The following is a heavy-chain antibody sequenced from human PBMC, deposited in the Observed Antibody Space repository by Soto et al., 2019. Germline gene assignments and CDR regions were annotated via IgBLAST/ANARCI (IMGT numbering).Heavy chain of an antibody. J-gene: IGHJ6*02. CDR3: ARGPGAARRFSGGMDV. CDR1: GGTFSSYA. D-gene: IGHD6-6*01. Sequence: QVQLVQSGAEVKKPGSSVKVSCKASGGTFSSYAISWVRQAPGQGLEWMGGIIPIFGTANYAQKFQGRVTITADESTSTAYMELSSLRAEDPAVYYCARGPGAARRFSGGMDVWGQGTTVTVSS. V-gene: IGHV1-69*01. CDR2: IIPIFGTA.